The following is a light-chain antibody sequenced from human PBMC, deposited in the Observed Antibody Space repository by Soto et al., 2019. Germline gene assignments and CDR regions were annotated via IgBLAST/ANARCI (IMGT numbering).Light chain of an antibody. CDR3: SSYASSSTLV. CDR2: EVN. Sequence: QSALTQPASVSGSPGQSITISCTGTSSDVGGYNYVSWYQQHPGKAPKLMIYEVNNRPSGVSNRFFGSKSGNTACLTISGLQSEDEADYYCSSYASSSTLVFRGGIKVTVL. J-gene: IGLJ2*01. CDR1: SSDVGGYNY. V-gene: IGLV2-14*01.